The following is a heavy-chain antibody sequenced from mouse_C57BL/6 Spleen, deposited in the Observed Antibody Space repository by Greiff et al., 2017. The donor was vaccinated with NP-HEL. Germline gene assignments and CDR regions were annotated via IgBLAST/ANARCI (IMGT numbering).Heavy chain of an antibody. CDR3: VSSYGPFAY. J-gene: IGHJ3*01. D-gene: IGHD1-1*02. CDR2: IHPNSGST. Sequence: QVQLKQPGAELVKPGASVKLSCKASGYTFTSYWMHWVKQRPGQGLEWIGMIHPNSGSTNYNEKFKSKATLTVDKSSSTAYMQLSSLTSEDSAVYYCVSSYGPFAYWGQGTLVTVSA. V-gene: IGHV1-64*01. CDR1: GYTFTSYW.